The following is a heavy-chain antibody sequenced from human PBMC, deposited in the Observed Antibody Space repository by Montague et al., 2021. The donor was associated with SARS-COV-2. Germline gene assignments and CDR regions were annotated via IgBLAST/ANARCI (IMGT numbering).Heavy chain of an antibody. CDR3: ASARITMIGVVDAFDI. CDR2: IYYSGST. J-gene: IGHJ3*02. D-gene: IGHD3-22*01. Sequence: IYYSGSTYYNPSLKSRFTISVATSKNQFSLKLSSVTAAAPAVYYCASARITMIGVVDAFDIRGQGTRVTVAS. V-gene: IGHV4-31*02.